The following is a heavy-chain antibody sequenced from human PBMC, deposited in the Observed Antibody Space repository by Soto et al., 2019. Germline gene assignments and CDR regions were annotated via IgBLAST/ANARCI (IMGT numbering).Heavy chain of an antibody. V-gene: IGHV1-69*13. D-gene: IGHD3-22*01. Sequence: GASVKVSCKASGVTFSSYAISWVRQAPGQGLEWMGGIIPIFGTANYAQKFQGRVTITADESTSTAYMELSSLRSEDTAVYYCAAVLYYYDSSGYLNFGYWGQGTLVTVSS. CDR3: AAVLYYYDSSGYLNFGY. CDR1: GVTFSSYA. J-gene: IGHJ4*02. CDR2: IIPIFGTA.